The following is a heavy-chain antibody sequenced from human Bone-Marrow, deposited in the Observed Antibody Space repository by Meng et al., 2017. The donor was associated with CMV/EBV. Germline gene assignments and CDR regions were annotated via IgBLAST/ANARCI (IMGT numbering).Heavy chain of an antibody. D-gene: IGHD6-13*01. CDR3: ARGRWGGYYYNMDV. Sequence: SVKVSCKASGGTFSSYTISWVRQAPGQGLEWMGRITPILGIANYAQKFQGRVTITADKSTSTAYMELSSLRSDETALYYWARGRWGGYYYNMDVWGQGTTVTVPS. CDR2: ITPILGIA. CDR1: GGTFSSYT. V-gene: IGHV1-69*02. J-gene: IGHJ6*02.